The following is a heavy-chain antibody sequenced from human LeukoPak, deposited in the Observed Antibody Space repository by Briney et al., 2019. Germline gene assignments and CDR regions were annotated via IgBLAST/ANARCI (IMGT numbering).Heavy chain of an antibody. CDR3: ARDSLVRLTSGFDI. J-gene: IGHJ3*02. D-gene: IGHD3-10*01. V-gene: IGHV1-2*02. Sequence: ASVKVSCKASGYAFTDYYMHWVRQAPGQGLEWMGWISPNSGGTNYAQKFQGRVTMTRDTSISTAYMELSRLRSDDTAIYYCARDSLVRLTSGFDIWGQGTMVTVSS. CDR1: GYAFTDYY. CDR2: ISPNSGGT.